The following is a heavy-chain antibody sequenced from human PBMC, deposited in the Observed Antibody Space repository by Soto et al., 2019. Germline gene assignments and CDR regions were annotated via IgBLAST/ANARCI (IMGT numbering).Heavy chain of an antibody. J-gene: IGHJ4*02. V-gene: IGHV3-30*03. Sequence: SGFSLSRYTIHWARQAPGKGLEWVAVISYDGTDKYYGESVRGRFTISRDDSKNTVNLQMNSLRGEDTALYYCGRDNMIQLWPPSSVDSWGQGALVTVSS. CDR3: GRDNMIQLWPPSSVDS. CDR1: GFSLSRYT. D-gene: IGHD5-18*01. CDR2: ISYDGTDK.